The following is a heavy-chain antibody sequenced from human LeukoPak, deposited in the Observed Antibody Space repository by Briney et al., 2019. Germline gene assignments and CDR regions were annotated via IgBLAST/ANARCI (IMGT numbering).Heavy chain of an antibody. V-gene: IGHV4-30-4*01. Sequence: SQTLSLTCTVSGGSISSGDYYWSWIRQPPGRGLEWIGYIYYSGSTYYNPSLKSRVTISVDTSKNQFSLKLSSVTAADTAVYYCARGGKAAVRFDLWGRGTLVTVSS. CDR3: ARGGKAAVRFDL. D-gene: IGHD2-15*01. CDR2: IYYSGST. J-gene: IGHJ2*01. CDR1: GGSISSGDYY.